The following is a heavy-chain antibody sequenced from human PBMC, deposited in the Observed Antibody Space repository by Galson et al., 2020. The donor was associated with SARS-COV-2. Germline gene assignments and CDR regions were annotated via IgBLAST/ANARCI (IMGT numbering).Heavy chain of an antibody. J-gene: IGHJ5*02. V-gene: IGHV4-39*01. CDR2: IYYSGST. CDR3: ARHCGVYRVYSSGWYTADSGRWFDP. Sequence: SETLSLTCTVSGGSISSSSYYWGWIRQPPGKGLEWIGSIYYSGSTYYNPSLKSRVTISVDTSKNQFSLKLSSVTAADTAVYYCARHCGVYRVYSSGWYTADSGRWFDPWGQGTLVTVSS. D-gene: IGHD6-19*01. CDR1: GGSISSSSYY.